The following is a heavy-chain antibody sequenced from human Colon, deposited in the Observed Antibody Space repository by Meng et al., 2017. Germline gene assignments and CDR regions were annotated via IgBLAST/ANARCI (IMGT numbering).Heavy chain of an antibody. J-gene: IGHJ3*01. CDR3: ASRWYYGSGFWTDAFDV. V-gene: IGHV6-1*01. Sequence: SQTPSLTCAISGDSVSSNSAVWVWIRQSPSGGLEWPGRTWYKSKWNSDYALSVKSRITIEADTSKNQFSLHLKSVTPEDTAVYYCASRWYYGSGFWTDAFDVWGQGTMVTVSS. CDR1: GDSVSSNSAV. CDR2: TWYKSKWNS. D-gene: IGHD3-10*01.